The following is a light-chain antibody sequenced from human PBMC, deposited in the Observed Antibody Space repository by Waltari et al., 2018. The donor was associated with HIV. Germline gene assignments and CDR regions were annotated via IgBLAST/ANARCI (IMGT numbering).Light chain of an antibody. Sequence: QSALTPPASVSGSPGQSITIPCTGTNSALGTYNYVSWYQQQSGKAPRLLISEVNIRPAGVFHRFSGSKAGNAASLSISGLQAEDEGKYYCSSYTATKILVFGGGTDVTVL. CDR2: EVN. V-gene: IGLV2-14*03. CDR1: NSALGTYNY. CDR3: SSYTATKILV. J-gene: IGLJ2*01.